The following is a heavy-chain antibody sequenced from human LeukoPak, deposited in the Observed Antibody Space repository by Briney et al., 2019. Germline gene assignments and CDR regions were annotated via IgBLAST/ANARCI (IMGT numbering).Heavy chain of an antibody. CDR2: IYYSGST. V-gene: IGHV4-39*07. J-gene: IGHJ4*02. CDR3: ARGFGYTAGGIVVVNSGPTYYLDY. Sequence: SETLSLTCTVSGGSISSSSYYWGWIRQPPGKGLEWIGSIYYSGSTYYNPSLKSRVTISVDTSKNQFSLKLRSVTAADTAVYYCARGFGYTAGGIVVVNSGPTYYLDYWGQGTLVTVSS. D-gene: IGHD2-21*01. CDR1: GGSISSSSYY.